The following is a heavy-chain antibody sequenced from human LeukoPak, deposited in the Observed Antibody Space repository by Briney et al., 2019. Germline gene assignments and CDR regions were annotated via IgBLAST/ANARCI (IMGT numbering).Heavy chain of an antibody. CDR1: GFTFSRYW. CDR2: IKGDGKTI. J-gene: IGHJ4*02. Sequence: GGSLRLSCAASGFTFSRYWMAWVRQAPGKGLEWVASIKGDGKTINYVDSVKGRFAISRDNAKNSLFLQMNSLRAEDTGVYHCARSGWDPWLWGQGTLVIVSS. D-gene: IGHD1-26*01. V-gene: IGHV3-7*04. CDR3: ARSGWDPWL.